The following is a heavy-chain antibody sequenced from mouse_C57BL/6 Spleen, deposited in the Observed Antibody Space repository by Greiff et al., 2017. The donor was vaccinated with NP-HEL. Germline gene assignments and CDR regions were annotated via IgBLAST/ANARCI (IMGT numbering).Heavy chain of an antibody. D-gene: IGHD1-1*01. CDR3: ARSTPFYDYDSSYPLYYFDY. CDR2: INPSTGGT. V-gene: IGHV1-42*01. J-gene: IGHJ2*01. Sequence: VQLQQPGPELVKPGASVKISCKASGYSFTGYYMNWVKQSPEKSLEWIGEINPSTGGTTYNQKFKAKATLTVDKSSSTAYMQLKSLTSEDSAVYYCARSTPFYDYDSSYPLYYFDYWGQGTTLTVSS. CDR1: GYSFTGYY.